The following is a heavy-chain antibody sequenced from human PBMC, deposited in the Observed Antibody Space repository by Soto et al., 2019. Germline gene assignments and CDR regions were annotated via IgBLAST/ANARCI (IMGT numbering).Heavy chain of an antibody. Sequence: EVRLVQSGTEVKKPGESLKISCQASGYSFINFWVGWVRQMPGKGLEWMGIVAPIDSDTRYSPSFQGQVTISVDRSINTVYLQWSSLKASDTAIYNCAKLDNMVRAVTLDHWGQGTLVTVSS. CDR1: GYSFINFW. J-gene: IGHJ4*02. V-gene: IGHV5-51*03. CDR2: VAPIDSDT. CDR3: AKLDNMVRAVTLDH. D-gene: IGHD3-10*01.